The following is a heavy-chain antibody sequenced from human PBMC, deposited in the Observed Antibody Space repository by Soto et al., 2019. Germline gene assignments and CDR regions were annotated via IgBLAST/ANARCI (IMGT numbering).Heavy chain of an antibody. CDR2: ISAHNGNT. Sequence: QVHLVKSGAEVKKPGASVKVSCKGSGYDFTTYGITWVRQAPGQGLEWMAWISAHNGNTNYAQKVQGRVTVTRDTSTSTAYMELRSLRYDDTAVYYCARGRYGDYWGQGALVTVSS. D-gene: IGHD1-1*01. V-gene: IGHV1-18*01. J-gene: IGHJ4*02. CDR1: GYDFTTYG. CDR3: ARGRYGDY.